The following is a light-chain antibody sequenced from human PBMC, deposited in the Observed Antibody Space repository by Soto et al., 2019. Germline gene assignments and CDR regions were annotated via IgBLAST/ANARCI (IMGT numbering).Light chain of an antibody. V-gene: IGKV3-20*01. Sequence: EIVLTQSPGTLSLSPGERATLSCRASQSVSSSYLAWYQQKPGQAPRLLIYGASSRATGIPDRFSGSGSGTDFTLTISRLEPEDFAGYYCQQYGSSPPNTFGQGTKLEIK. CDR1: QSVSSSY. CDR3: QQYGSSPPNT. CDR2: GAS. J-gene: IGKJ2*01.